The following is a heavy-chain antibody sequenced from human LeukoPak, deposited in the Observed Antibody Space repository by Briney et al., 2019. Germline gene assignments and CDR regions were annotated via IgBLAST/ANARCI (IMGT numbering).Heavy chain of an antibody. CDR3: ARMGPYRYYDSSGYTALRYFDY. D-gene: IGHD3-22*01. V-gene: IGHV4-34*01. CDR1: GGSFSGYY. CDR2: INHSGST. Sequence: SETLSLTCAVYGGSFSGYYWSWIRQPPGKGLEWIGEINHSGSTNYNPSLKSRVTISVDTSKNQFSLKLSSVTAADTAVYYCARMGPYRYYDSSGYTALRYFDYWGQGTLVTVSS. J-gene: IGHJ4*02.